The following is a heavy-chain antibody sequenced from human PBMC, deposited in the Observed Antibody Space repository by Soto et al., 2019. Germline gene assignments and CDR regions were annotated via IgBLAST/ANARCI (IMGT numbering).Heavy chain of an antibody. CDR1: GYSFSSYS. Sequence: ASVKVSCKASGYSFSSYSLHWVRQAPGQRLEWMGWIDAGNGNTKYSQKFQGRVTITRDTSASTAYMELSSLRSEDTAVYYCAKSATVPAAIAYWGQGTLVTVSS. CDR3: AKSATVPAAIAY. CDR2: IDAGNGNT. J-gene: IGHJ4*02. V-gene: IGHV1-3*01. D-gene: IGHD2-2*02.